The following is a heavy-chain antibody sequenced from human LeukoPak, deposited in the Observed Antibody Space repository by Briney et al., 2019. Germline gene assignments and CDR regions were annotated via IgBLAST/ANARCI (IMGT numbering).Heavy chain of an antibody. Sequence: SETLSLTCAVYGGSFSGYYWSWIRQPPGKGLEWIGEINHSGSTNYNPSLKSRATISVDTSKNQFSLKLSSVTAADTAVYYCASRPLWNPPYLAVWGQGTTVTVSS. V-gene: IGHV4-34*01. CDR2: INHSGST. D-gene: IGHD1-1*01. J-gene: IGHJ6*02. CDR1: GGSFSGYY. CDR3: ASRPLWNPPYLAV.